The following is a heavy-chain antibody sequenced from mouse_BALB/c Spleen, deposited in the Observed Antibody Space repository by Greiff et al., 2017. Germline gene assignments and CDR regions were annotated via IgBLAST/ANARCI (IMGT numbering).Heavy chain of an antibody. D-gene: IGHD1-1*01. Sequence: EVQVVESGGGLVQPGGSMTLSCAASGFSFSNYWMNWVRQSPEKGLEWVAEIRLKSNNYATHYAESVIGRFTISSDDSKSSVYLQMNNIRAEDTGIYYCTRNCGSSYEDYYYAMDYWGQGTSVTVSS. CDR1: GFSFSNYW. CDR2: IRLKSNNYAT. J-gene: IGHJ4*01. CDR3: TRNCGSSYEDYYYAMDY. V-gene: IGHV6-6*02.